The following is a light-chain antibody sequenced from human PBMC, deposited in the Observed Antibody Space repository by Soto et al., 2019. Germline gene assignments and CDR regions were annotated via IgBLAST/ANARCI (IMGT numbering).Light chain of an antibody. CDR1: QSVSSY. Sequence: IVLIQSPATLSLSPGERATLSCRASQSVSSYLAWYQQKPGQAPRLLIYDASNRATGIPARFSGSGSGTDFTLNICRLEPEDFAVYYCQQRSNGPPTCGGGTKVDIK. V-gene: IGKV3-11*01. CDR3: QQRSNGPPT. J-gene: IGKJ4*01. CDR2: DAS.